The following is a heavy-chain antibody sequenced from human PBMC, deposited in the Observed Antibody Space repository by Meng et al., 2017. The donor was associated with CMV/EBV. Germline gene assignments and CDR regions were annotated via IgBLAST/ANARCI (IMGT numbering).Heavy chain of an antibody. CDR2: INSDGSST. CDR3: ARDHRSMDV. CDR1: GFTFSSYW. V-gene: IGHV3-74*01. J-gene: IGHJ6*02. Sequence: GESLKISCAASGFTFSSYWMHWVRQAPGKGLVWVSRINSDGSSTSYADSVKGRFTISRDNAKNTLYLQLNSLRAEDTAVYYCARDHRSMDVWGQGTTVTVSS.